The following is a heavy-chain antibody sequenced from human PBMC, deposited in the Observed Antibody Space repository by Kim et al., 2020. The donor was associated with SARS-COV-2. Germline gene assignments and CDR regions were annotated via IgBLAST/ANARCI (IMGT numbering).Heavy chain of an antibody. J-gene: IGHJ3*02. CDR3: AKDTFQAAAPNAFDI. Sequence: DSVKGRFTISRDNSKNSLYLQMNSLRTEDTALYYCAKDTFQAAAPNAFDIWGQGTMVTVSS. V-gene: IGHV3-43*01. D-gene: IGHD6-13*01.